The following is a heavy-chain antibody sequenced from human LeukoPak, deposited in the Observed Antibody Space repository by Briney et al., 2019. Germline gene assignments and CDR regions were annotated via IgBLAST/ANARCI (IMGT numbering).Heavy chain of an antibody. CDR3: ARDWQWGFVVVTAIGAWFDP. CDR1: GYTFTSYG. Sequence: ASVNVSFKASGYTFTSYGISWVRQAPGQGLEWMGWISAYNGNTNYAQKLQGRVTMTTDTSTSTAYMELRSLRSDDTAVYYCARDWQWGFVVVTAIGAWFDPWGQGTLVTVSS. D-gene: IGHD2-21*02. V-gene: IGHV1-18*01. J-gene: IGHJ5*02. CDR2: ISAYNGNT.